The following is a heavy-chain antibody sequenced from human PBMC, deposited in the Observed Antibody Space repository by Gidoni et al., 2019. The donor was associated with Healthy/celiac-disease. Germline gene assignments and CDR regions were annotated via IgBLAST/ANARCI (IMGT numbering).Heavy chain of an antibody. V-gene: IGHV4-39*01. CDR1: GGSISSSSYY. CDR2: IYYSGST. CDR3: ASRSGRKANYGMDV. Sequence: QLQLQESGPGLVKPSETLSLTCTVSGGSISSSSYYWGWIRQPPGKGLEWIGSIYYSGSTYYNPSLKSRVTISVDTPKNQFSLKLSSVTAADTAVYYCASRSGRKANYGMDVWGQGTTVTVSS. D-gene: IGHD2-15*01. J-gene: IGHJ6*02.